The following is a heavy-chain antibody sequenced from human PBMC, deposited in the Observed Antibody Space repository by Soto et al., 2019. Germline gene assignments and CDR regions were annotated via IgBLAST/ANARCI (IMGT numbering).Heavy chain of an antibody. Sequence: GGSLRLSCAASGFTFSSYAMHWVRQAPGKGLEWVAVISYDGSNKYYADSVKGRFTISRDNSKNTLYLQMNSLRAEDTAVYYCASLVGDTKTIWFGDHWGQGTLVTVSS. CDR1: GFTFSSYA. J-gene: IGHJ4*02. D-gene: IGHD3-10*01. CDR3: ASLVGDTKTIWFGDH. V-gene: IGHV3-30-3*01. CDR2: ISYDGSNK.